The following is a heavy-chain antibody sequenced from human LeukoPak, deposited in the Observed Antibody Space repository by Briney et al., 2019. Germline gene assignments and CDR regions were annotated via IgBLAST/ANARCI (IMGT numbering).Heavy chain of an antibody. J-gene: IGHJ3*02. V-gene: IGHV1-2*06. CDR1: GYTFTGYY. D-gene: IGHD4-11*01. Sequence: GASVKVSCKASGYTFTGYYMHWVRQAPGQGLEWMGRINPNSGGTNYAQKFQGRVTMTRDTSISTAYMELSGLRSDDTAVYYCARSTTVGPIGAFDIWGQGTMVTVSS. CDR3: ARSTTVGPIGAFDI. CDR2: INPNSGGT.